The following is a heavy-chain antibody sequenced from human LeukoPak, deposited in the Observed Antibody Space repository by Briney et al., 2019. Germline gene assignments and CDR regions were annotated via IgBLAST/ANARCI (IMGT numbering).Heavy chain of an antibody. V-gene: IGHV3-23*01. CDR1: GFTFSSYA. J-gene: IGHJ4*02. CDR3: AKESLDVVVPAALDY. D-gene: IGHD2-2*01. Sequence: PGGSLRLSCAASGFTFSSYAMSWVRQAPGKGLEWVSGISGSGGSTFYADSVKGRFTISRDNSKNTLYLQLNSLRAEDTAVYYCAKESLDVVVPAALDYWGQGTLVTVSS. CDR2: ISGSGGST.